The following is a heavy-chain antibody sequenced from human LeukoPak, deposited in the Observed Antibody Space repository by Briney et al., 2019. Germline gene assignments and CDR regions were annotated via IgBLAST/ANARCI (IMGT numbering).Heavy chain of an antibody. CDR2: IYSGGST. J-gene: IGHJ4*02. V-gene: IGHV3-53*01. D-gene: IGHD5-18*01. Sequence: GGSLRLSCAASGFTVSSNYMSWVRQAPGKGLEWVSVIYSGGSTYYAGSVKGRFTISRDNSKNTLYLQMNSLRAEDTAVYYCARGKDTAREYYHDYWGQGTLVTVSS. CDR1: GFTVSSNY. CDR3: ARGKDTAREYYHDY.